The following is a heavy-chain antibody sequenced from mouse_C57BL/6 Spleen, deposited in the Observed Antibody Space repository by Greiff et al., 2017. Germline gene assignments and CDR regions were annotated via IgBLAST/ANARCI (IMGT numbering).Heavy chain of an antibody. CDR2: ICPGDGDT. CDR3: AKKGDYYGSVFDY. J-gene: IGHJ2*01. Sequence: VQLQQSGPELVQPGASVKISCTASGYAFTSYWMNWVKQRPGKGLEWIGQICPGDGDTTYNGQFKGKATLTADKSSSTAYMKLSSLTAEDSAVYFCAKKGDYYGSVFDYWGQGTTLTVSS. D-gene: IGHD1-1*01. CDR1: GYAFTSYW. V-gene: IGHV1-80*01.